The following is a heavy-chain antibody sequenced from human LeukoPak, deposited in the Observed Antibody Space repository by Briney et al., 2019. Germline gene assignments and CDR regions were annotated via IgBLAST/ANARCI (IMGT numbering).Heavy chain of an antibody. D-gene: IGHD6-6*01. CDR1: GFTFSSYW. CDR3: ARDPALRSSGAFDI. V-gene: IGHV3-7*01. CDR2: IKQDGSEK. Sequence: GGSLRLSCAASGFTFSSYWMSWVRQAPGKGLEWVANIKQDGSEKYYVDSVKGRFTISRDNAKNSLYLQMNSLRAEDTAVYYCARDPALRSSGAFDIWGQETMVTVSS. J-gene: IGHJ3*02.